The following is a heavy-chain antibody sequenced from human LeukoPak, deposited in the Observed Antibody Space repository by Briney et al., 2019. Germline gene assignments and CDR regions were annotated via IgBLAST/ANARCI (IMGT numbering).Heavy chain of an antibody. V-gene: IGHV3-11*06. CDR2: ISGSGSDT. Sequence: GGSLRLSCAASGFIFSDYYMTWIRQAPGKGLEWLSYISGSGSDTNYADSVKGRFTTSRDNAKNSLYLQMNSLRAEDTAVYYCARVGSIAAAGTPDYWGQGNLVTVSS. CDR3: ARVGSIAAAGTPDY. J-gene: IGHJ4*02. CDR1: GFIFSDYY. D-gene: IGHD6-13*01.